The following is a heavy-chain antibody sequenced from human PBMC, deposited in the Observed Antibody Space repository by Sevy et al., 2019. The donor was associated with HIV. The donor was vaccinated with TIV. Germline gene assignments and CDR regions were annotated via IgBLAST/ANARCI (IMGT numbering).Heavy chain of an antibody. J-gene: IGHJ4*02. V-gene: IGHV4-38-2*01. CDR3: ARIGGSHRYFDN. Sequence: SETLSLKCSVSGYSISSGFYWGWIRQSPGEVLEWVGSTYHTGGAFYTPSLKRRVTISLDTSKNQFSLKLTSMTAADTAIYYCARIGGSHRYFDNWGQGTLVTVSS. CDR1: GYSISSGFY. D-gene: IGHD3-16*01. CDR2: TYHTGGA.